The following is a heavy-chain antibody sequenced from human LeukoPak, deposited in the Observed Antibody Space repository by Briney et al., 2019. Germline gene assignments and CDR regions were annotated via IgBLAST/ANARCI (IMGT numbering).Heavy chain of an antibody. D-gene: IGHD6-6*01. CDR3: ARALSGSSSGYYYYGMDV. J-gene: IGHJ6*02. V-gene: IGHV3-11*01. Sequence: GGSLRLSCAASGFTFSDYYMSWIRQAPGKGLEWISHISRGGSTIYYADSVKGRFTISRDNAKSSLYLQMDSLRVEDTAMYYCARALSGSSSGYYYYGMDVWGQGTTVTVSS. CDR1: GFTFSDYY. CDR2: ISRGGSTI.